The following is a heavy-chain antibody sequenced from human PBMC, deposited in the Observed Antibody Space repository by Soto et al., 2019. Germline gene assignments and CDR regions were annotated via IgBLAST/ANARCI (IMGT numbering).Heavy chain of an antibody. J-gene: IGHJ4*02. D-gene: IGHD3-22*01. CDR3: ARDVGYHYDGSPSGQFDF. CDR1: GNSISTTNW. Sequence: QVELQESGPGLVKPSGTLSLTCVVSGNSISTTNWWSWVSQSPGKGLEWIGEIYHSGSTNYNPSLKSRVTISVDKSKNQFSLKLSSVTAAATAVYYCARDVGYHYDGSPSGQFDFWGQGTLVTVSS. V-gene: IGHV4-4*02. CDR2: IYHSGST.